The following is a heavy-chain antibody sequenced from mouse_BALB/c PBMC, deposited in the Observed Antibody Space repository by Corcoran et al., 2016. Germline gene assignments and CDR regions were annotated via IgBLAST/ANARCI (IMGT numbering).Heavy chain of an antibody. CDR2: IYPGSGST. CDR3: ARSGDYDYGSSYLYAMDY. J-gene: IGHJ4*01. V-gene: IGHV1-81*01. CDR1: GYTFTDYV. Sequence: QVQLQQSGPELVKPGASVKMSCKASGYTFTDYVISWVKQRTGQGLEWIGEIYPGSGSTYYNEKFKGKATLTADKSSNTAYMQLSSLTSEDSAVYFCARSGDYDYGSSYLYAMDYWGQGTSVTVSS. D-gene: IGHD1-1*01.